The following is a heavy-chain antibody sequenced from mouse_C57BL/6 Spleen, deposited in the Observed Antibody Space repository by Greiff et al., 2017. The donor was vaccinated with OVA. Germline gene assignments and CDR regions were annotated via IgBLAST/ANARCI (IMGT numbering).Heavy chain of an antibody. CDR2: IWWDDDT. D-gene: IGHD1-1*01. CDR1: GFSLSTFGMG. CDR3: ARIEYGSSYVY. V-gene: IGHV8-8*01. Sequence: QVTLKVSGPGILQPSQTLSLTCSFSGFSLSTFGMGVGWIRQPSGKGLEWLAPIWWDDDTNYNPALKSRLTISKDTSQNQVFLKIANVDTADTATYYCARIEYGSSYVYWGQGTTLTVSS. J-gene: IGHJ2*01.